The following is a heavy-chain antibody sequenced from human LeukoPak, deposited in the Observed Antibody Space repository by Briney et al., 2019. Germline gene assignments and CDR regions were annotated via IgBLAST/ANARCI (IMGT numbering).Heavy chain of an antibody. CDR3: ARAVAGRGDAFDI. CDR2: ISGSGGGT. Sequence: QPGGSLRLSCAASGFTFSSYAMSWVRRAPGKGLEWVSAISGSGGGTYYADSVKGRFTISRDNSKNTLYLQMNSLRAEDTAVYYCARAVAGRGDAFDIWGQGTMVTVSS. V-gene: IGHV3-23*01. D-gene: IGHD6-19*01. J-gene: IGHJ3*02. CDR1: GFTFSSYA.